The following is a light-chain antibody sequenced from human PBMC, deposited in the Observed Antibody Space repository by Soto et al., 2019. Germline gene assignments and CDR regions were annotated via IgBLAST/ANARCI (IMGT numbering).Light chain of an antibody. CDR2: DVT. CDR1: SSDVGGYNY. CDR3: SSYSSTNTFIL. Sequence: QSVLTQPASVSGSPGQSITISCTGTSSDVGGYNYVSWYQQYPGKAPKLMIYDVTNRPSGVSNRFSGSKSGNTASLTISGLQAEDEADYYCSSYSSTNTFILFGGGTKLTVL. J-gene: IGLJ2*01. V-gene: IGLV2-14*01.